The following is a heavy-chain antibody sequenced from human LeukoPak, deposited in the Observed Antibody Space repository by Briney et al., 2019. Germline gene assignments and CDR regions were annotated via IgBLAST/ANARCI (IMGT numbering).Heavy chain of an antibody. D-gene: IGHD3-22*01. V-gene: IGHV4-34*01. CDR3: ARGYDSSGYSPTFDY. CDR1: GGSFSGYY. CDR2: INHSGST. Sequence: SETLSLTCAVYGGSFSGYYWSWIRRPPGKGLEWIGEINHSGSTNYNPSLKSRVTISVDTSKNQFSLKLSSVTAADTAVYYCARGYDSSGYSPTFDYWGQGTLVTVSS. J-gene: IGHJ4*02.